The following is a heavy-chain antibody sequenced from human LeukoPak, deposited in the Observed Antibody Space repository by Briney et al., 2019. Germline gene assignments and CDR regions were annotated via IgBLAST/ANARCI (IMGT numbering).Heavy chain of an antibody. CDR2: SSAYNGNT. V-gene: IGHV1-18*01. D-gene: IGHD2-2*01. CDR3: ARGYCSSTSCFVWGWFDP. Sequence: ASVTVSFKASGYTFTSNSISWVRQAPGQGLEWMGWSSAYNGNTNYAQKLQGRVTMTTDTSTSTAYMELRSLRSDDTAVYYCARGYCSSTSCFVWGWFDPWGQGTLVTVSS. J-gene: IGHJ5*02. CDR1: GYTFTSNS.